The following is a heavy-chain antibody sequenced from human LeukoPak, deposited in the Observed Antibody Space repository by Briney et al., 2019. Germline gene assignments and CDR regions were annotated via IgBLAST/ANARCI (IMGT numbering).Heavy chain of an antibody. V-gene: IGHV3-21*04. Sequence: GGSLRLSCAASGFTFSSYAMNWVRQAPGKGLEWVSSISGSSSYIDYADSVKGRFAISRDNSKSTLFLQLNSLRAEDTALYYCAKARGTDYGDYVIFDYWGQGTLVTVSS. CDR1: GFTFSSYA. CDR2: ISGSSSYI. D-gene: IGHD4-17*01. CDR3: AKARGTDYGDYVIFDY. J-gene: IGHJ4*02.